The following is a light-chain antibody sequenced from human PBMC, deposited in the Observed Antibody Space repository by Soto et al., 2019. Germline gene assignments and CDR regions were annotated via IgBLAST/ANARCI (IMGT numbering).Light chain of an antibody. CDR1: QSISRY. CDR2: DAS. Sequence: EIVLTQSPATLSLSPGERATLSCRAIQSISRYLAWYQHKPGQPPRLLIYDASNRATGIPARFSGSGSGTDFTLPISSLEPEDFAVYYCQQRSNCPLTFGGGTKEEIK. V-gene: IGKV3-11*01. J-gene: IGKJ4*01. CDR3: QQRSNCPLT.